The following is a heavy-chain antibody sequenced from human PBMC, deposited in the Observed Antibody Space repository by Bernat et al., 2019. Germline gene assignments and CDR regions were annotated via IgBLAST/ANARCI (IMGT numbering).Heavy chain of an antibody. J-gene: IGHJ4*02. CDR3: VRQGRGVGDY. D-gene: IGHD3-10*01. CDR2: ISYDGSNK. V-gene: IGHV3-30*03. Sequence: QVQLVESGGGVVQPGRSLRLSCAASGFTFSSYGMHWVRQAPGKGLEWVAVISYDGSNKYYADSVKGRFTISRDNSKNTLYLQMNSLRAEDTAVYYCVRQGRGVGDYWGQGTLVTVSS. CDR1: GFTFSSYG.